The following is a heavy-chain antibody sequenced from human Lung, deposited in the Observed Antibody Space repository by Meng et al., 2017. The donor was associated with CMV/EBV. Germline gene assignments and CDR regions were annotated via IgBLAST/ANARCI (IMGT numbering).Heavy chain of an antibody. J-gene: IGHJ6*01. CDR1: GYTFTDYY. D-gene: IGHD6-19*01. CDR3: ATLPPVAARYYYNGFDV. V-gene: IGHV1-2*02. CDR2: INPNSGGT. Sequence: ASVKVSCKASGYTFTDYYMHWVRQAPGQGLEWMGWINPNSGGTNYAQKFHDRVTMTRDTSISTAYMELRRLTSDDSAVYYCATLPPVAARYYYNGFDVWEQGNXVTVDS.